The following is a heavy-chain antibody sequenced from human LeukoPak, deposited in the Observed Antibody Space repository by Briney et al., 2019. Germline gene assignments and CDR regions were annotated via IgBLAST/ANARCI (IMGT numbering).Heavy chain of an antibody. CDR3: ARIVPSGNY. J-gene: IGHJ4*02. CDR2: MNPNSGNT. D-gene: IGHD1-26*01. Sequence: GASVKVSCKASGYTFTSYGISWVRQAPGQGLEWMGWMNPNSGNTGYAQKFQGRVTMTRNTSISTAYMELSSLRSEDTAVYYCARIVPSGNYWGQGTLVTVSS. V-gene: IGHV1-8*02. CDR1: GYTFTSYG.